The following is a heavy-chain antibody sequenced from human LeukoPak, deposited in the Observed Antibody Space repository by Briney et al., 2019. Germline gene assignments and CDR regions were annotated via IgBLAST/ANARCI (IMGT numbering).Heavy chain of an antibody. Sequence: PSETLSLTCTVSGGSISSYYWSWIRQPPGKGLEWIGSIYHSGSTYYNPSLKSRVTISVDTSKNQFSLKLSSVTAADTAVYYCARTYDYGEWFDPWGQGTLVTVSS. D-gene: IGHD4-17*01. CDR3: ARTYDYGEWFDP. CDR2: IYHSGST. J-gene: IGHJ5*02. CDR1: GGSISSYY. V-gene: IGHV4-59*08.